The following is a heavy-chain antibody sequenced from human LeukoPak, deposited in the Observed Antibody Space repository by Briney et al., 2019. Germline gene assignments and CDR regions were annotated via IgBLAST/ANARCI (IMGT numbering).Heavy chain of an antibody. V-gene: IGHV3-48*02. CDR1: GFTLSSYS. D-gene: IGHD6-13*01. CDR2: ISSSSRTI. CDR3: ARYRIASLIDY. Sequence: GGSLRLSCAASGFTLSSYSMIWVRQSPGKGLVCVSYISSSSRTIYYADSVKGRFTISRDNAKNSVYLQMNSLRDHDTAVYYCARYRIASLIDYWGQGTLVTVSS. J-gene: IGHJ4*02.